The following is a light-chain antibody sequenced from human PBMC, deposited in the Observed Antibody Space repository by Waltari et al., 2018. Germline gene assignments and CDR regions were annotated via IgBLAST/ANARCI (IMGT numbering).Light chain of an antibody. CDR2: DAS. CDR3: QQRRSWPLT. CDR1: QDVVTY. J-gene: IGKJ4*01. V-gene: IGKV3-11*01. Sequence: SCRASQDVVTYLAWDQQRPGQSPRLLIYDASYRATGIPGRFSGSGSETDFTLTISSLQPEDFAVYYCQQRRSWPLTFGGGTRVQI.